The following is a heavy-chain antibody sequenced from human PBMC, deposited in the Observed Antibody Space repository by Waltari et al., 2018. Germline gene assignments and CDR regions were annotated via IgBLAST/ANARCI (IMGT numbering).Heavy chain of an antibody. J-gene: IGHJ4*02. D-gene: IGHD6-13*01. CDR3: ARDGNSEFDY. CDR1: GFTFSSYS. Sequence: EVQLVESGGGLVQPGGSLRLSCAASGFTFSSYSMNWVRQAPGKGLEWVSYISSSSTIYYADSVKGRFTISRDNAKNSLYLQMNSLRAEDTAVYYCARDGNSEFDYWGQGTLVTVSS. V-gene: IGHV3-48*04. CDR2: ISSSSTI.